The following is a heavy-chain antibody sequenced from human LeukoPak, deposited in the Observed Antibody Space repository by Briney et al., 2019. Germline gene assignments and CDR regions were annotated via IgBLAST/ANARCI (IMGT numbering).Heavy chain of an antibody. D-gene: IGHD2-8*02. CDR1: GYTLTELS. CDR2: FDPEDGET. V-gene: IGHV1-24*01. Sequence: ASVKVSCKVSGYTLTELSMHWVRQAPGKGLEWMGGFDPEDGETIYAQKFQGRVTMTEDTSTDTAYMELSSLRSEDTAVYYCARDLRYRPGRPFDYWGQGTLVTVSS. CDR3: ARDLRYRPGRPFDY. J-gene: IGHJ4*02.